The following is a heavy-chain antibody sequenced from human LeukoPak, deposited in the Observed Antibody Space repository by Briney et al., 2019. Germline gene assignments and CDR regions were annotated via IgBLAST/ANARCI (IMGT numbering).Heavy chain of an antibody. CDR3: ARGPVITFGY. D-gene: IGHD3-16*01. V-gene: IGHV3-7*01. CDR1: GFTFSSRDW. Sequence: GGSLRLSCVASGFTFSSRDWMTWVRQAPGKGLEWVANIRQDGSEKNYVDSVKGRFTISRDNAKNSVDLQMNSLRVEDTAVYYCARGPVITFGYWGQGTLVTVSS. J-gene: IGHJ4*02. CDR2: IRQDGSEK.